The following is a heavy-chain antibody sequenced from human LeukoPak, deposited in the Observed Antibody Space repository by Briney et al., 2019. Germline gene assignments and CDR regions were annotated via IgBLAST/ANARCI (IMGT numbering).Heavy chain of an antibody. J-gene: IGHJ2*01. CDR2: ISRSSDYI. CDR1: GFTFSSYS. CDR3: AKGSYSSSFFDL. D-gene: IGHD6-13*01. Sequence: GGSLRLSCAASGFTFSSYSMNWVRQVPGKGLEWVSSISRSSDYIYYADSVKGRFTISRDNAKNSLYLQMNSLRAEDTALYYCAKGSYSSSFFDLWGRGTLVTVSS. V-gene: IGHV3-21*04.